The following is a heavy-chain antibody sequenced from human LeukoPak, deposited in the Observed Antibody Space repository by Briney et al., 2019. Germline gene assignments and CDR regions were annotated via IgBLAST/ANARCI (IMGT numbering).Heavy chain of an antibody. Sequence: QPGGSLRLSCAASGFTFSNCWMHWVRQVPGKGLEWVSRIESDGSRTRYADSVKGRFTISRDNAKTTLDLQMNSLRAEDTAVYYCARDTYYYNSSAFYHYYYGMDVWGQGTTVTVSS. CDR2: IESDGSRT. J-gene: IGHJ6*02. V-gene: IGHV3-74*01. CDR1: GFTFSNCW. CDR3: ARDTYYYNSSAFYHYYYGMDV. D-gene: IGHD3-22*01.